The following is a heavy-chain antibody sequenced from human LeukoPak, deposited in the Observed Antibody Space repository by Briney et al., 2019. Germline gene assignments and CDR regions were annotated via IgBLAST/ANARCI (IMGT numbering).Heavy chain of an antibody. V-gene: IGHV4-34*01. CDR1: GGSFSGYY. CDR2: INHSGST. D-gene: IGHD1-7*01. Sequence: SETLSLTCAVYGGSFSGYYWSWIRQPPGKGLEWIGEINHSGSTNYNPSLKSRVTISVDTSKNQFSLKLSSVTAADTTVYYCARHRGRGNYNAFDMWGQGTIVTVSS. J-gene: IGHJ3*02. CDR3: ARHRGRGNYNAFDM.